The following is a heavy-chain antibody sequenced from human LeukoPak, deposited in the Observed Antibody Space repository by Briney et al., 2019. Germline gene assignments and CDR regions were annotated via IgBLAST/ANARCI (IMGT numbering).Heavy chain of an antibody. Sequence: GGSLRLSCAASGFPFSSYGMHWVRQAPGKGLEWVAVISYDGSNKYYADSVKGRFTISRDNSKNTLYLQMNSLRAEDTAVYYCAKGTVDRWELILGGDAFDIWGQGTMVTVSS. CDR3: AKGTVDRWELILGGDAFDI. V-gene: IGHV3-30*18. D-gene: IGHD1-26*01. CDR2: ISYDGSNK. J-gene: IGHJ3*02. CDR1: GFPFSSYG.